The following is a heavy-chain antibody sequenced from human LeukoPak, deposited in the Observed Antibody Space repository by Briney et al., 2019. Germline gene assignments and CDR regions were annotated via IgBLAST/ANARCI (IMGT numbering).Heavy chain of an antibody. D-gene: IGHD3-22*01. Sequence: GASVKVSCKASGGTFSSYAISWVRQAPGQGLEWMGGIIPIFGTANYAQKFQGRVTITTDESTSTAYMELSSLRSEDTAAYYCASRQNYYDSSGYFGYWGQGTLVTVSS. CDR1: GGTFSSYA. J-gene: IGHJ4*02. V-gene: IGHV1-69*05. CDR3: ASRQNYYDSSGYFGY. CDR2: IIPIFGTA.